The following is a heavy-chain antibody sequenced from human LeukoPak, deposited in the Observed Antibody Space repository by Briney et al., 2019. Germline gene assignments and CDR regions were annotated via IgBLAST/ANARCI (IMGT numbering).Heavy chain of an antibody. J-gene: IGHJ4*02. CDR2: VYYSGST. V-gene: IGHV4-59*08. CDR3: ARHRSKWLQSSFDY. CDR1: GGSITNYY. Sequence: SETLSLTCTVSGGSITNYYWSWIRQPPGKGLEWIGYVYYSGSTNYNPSLKSRVTISVDTSKNQFSLKLNSVTAADTAVYHCARHRSKWLQSSFDYWGQGTLVTVSS. D-gene: IGHD5-24*01.